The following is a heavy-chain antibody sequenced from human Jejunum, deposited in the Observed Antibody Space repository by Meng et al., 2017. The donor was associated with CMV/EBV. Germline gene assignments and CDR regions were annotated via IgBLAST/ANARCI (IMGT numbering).Heavy chain of an antibody. Sequence: GFRFSNDEMNWVRQAPGKGLEWVAYISSSGATTYYADAVRGRLAVSRDNSKKSLYLEINSLRAEDTAVYYCARGYGSGTTGDFDYWGQGTLVTVSS. CDR3: ARGYGSGTTGDFDY. D-gene: IGHD3-10*01. CDR1: GFRFSNDE. V-gene: IGHV3-48*03. CDR2: ISSSGATT. J-gene: IGHJ4*02.